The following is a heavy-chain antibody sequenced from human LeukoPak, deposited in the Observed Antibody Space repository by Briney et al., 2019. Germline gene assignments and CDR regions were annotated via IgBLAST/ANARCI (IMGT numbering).Heavy chain of an antibody. Sequence: GGSLRLSCAASGFIFSNYAMAWVRQAPGKGLEWVSGINWNGGSTGYADSVKGRFTISRDNAKNSLYLQMNSLRAEDTALYYCARGFSHGGFFRWGQGTLVTVSS. CDR1: GFIFSNYA. D-gene: IGHD3-10*01. J-gene: IGHJ4*02. V-gene: IGHV3-20*04. CDR3: ARGFSHGGFFR. CDR2: INWNGGST.